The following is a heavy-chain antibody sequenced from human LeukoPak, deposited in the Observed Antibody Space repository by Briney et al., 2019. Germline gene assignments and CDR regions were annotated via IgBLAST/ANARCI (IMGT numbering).Heavy chain of an antibody. CDR1: GYTFSNYD. V-gene: IGHV1-8*01. D-gene: IGHD3-22*01. CDR2: MNPDTGNS. J-gene: IGHJ4*02. CDR3: ARLSQTPAYYDTSVYYYLGY. Sequence: GASVKVSCKGSGYTFSNYDINWVRQATGQGLEWMGWMNPDTGNSGYAQKFQGRVTMTRDTSISTAYMELSSLRSEDTAVYYCARLSQTPAYYDTSVYYYLGYWGRGTLVTVSS.